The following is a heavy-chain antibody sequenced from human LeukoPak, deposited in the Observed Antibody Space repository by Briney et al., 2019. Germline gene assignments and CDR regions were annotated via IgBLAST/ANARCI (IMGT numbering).Heavy chain of an antibody. D-gene: IGHD3-16*01. CDR1: GYTLTELS. CDR3: ASLWETDDAFDI. Sequence: GASVKVSCKVSGYTLTELSMHWVRQAPGQGLEWMGGIIPIFGTANYAQKFQGRVTITADKSTSTAYMGLSSLRSEDTAVYYCASLWETDDAFDIWGQGTMVTVSS. J-gene: IGHJ3*02. V-gene: IGHV1-69*06. CDR2: IIPIFGTA.